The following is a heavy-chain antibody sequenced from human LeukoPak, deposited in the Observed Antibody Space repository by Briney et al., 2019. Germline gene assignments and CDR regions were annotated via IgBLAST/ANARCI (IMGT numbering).Heavy chain of an antibody. CDR2: ISGSGGST. J-gene: IGHJ6*03. CDR3: ARHPPILDSRFYYYTWTS. V-gene: IGHV3-23*01. Sequence: PGGSLRLSCAASGFTFSSYAMSWVRQAPGKGLEWVSAISGSGGSTYYADSVKGRFTISADKSISTAYLQWSSLKASDTAMYYCARHPPILDSRFYYYTWTSGAKGPRSPSP. D-gene: IGHD3-3*01. CDR1: GFTFSSYA.